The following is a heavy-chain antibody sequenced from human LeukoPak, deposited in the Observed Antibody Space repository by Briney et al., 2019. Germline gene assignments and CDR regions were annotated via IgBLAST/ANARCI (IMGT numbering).Heavy chain of an antibody. CDR3: ARAYDYWFDY. CDR1: GYTFTSYG. CDR2: INAGNGNT. D-gene: IGHD3-3*01. V-gene: IGHV1-3*03. Sequence: ASVKVSCKASGYTFTSYGISWVRQAPGQRLEWMGWINAGNGNTKYSQEFQGRVTITRDTSAGTAYMELSSLRSEDMAVYYCARAYDYWFDYWGQGTLVTVSS. J-gene: IGHJ4*02.